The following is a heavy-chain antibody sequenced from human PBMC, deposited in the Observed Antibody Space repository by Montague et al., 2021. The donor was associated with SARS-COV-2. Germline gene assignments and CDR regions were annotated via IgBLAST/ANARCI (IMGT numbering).Heavy chain of an antibody. D-gene: IGHD3-22*01. V-gene: IGHV4-59*12. Sequence: SETLSLTCTVSGGPISSYYWSWIRQPPGRGLQWIGYISYSGSTNYNPSLKSRVTISVDTSKNQFFLKLSSVTAADTAVYYCARATLGITMIVVVMTAIDYYFDYWGQGNLVTVSS. CDR3: ARATLGITMIVVVMTAIDYYFDY. CDR1: GGPISSYY. J-gene: IGHJ4*02. CDR2: ISYSGST.